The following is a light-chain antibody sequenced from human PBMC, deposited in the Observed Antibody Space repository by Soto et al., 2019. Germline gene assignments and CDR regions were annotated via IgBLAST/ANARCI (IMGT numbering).Light chain of an antibody. CDR1: SIGSKA. CDR2: YDS. J-gene: IGLJ2*01. Sequence: SYELTQPPSVSVAPGKTATITCGGNSIGSKAVHWYQQRPGQAPVLVIYYDSGRPSGIPERFSGSNSGNTATLTISGVEAGDEAGYYCQVWDTSSDHVVFGGGTKLTVL. CDR3: QVWDTSSDHVV. V-gene: IGLV3-21*04.